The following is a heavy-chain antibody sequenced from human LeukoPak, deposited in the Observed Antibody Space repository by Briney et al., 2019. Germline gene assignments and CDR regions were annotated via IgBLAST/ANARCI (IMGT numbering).Heavy chain of an antibody. Sequence: SQTLSLTCAISGDSVSTDSAAWSWIRQSPSRGLEWLGRTYYRSRWYNDYAVSVKSRITIKSDTSKNQFSLQLNSVTPEDTAVYYCARDRDLGNYYDGMVVWGQGTTVTVSS. CDR2: TYYRSRWYN. J-gene: IGHJ6*02. CDR1: GDSVSTDSAA. D-gene: IGHD7-27*01. CDR3: ARDRDLGNYYDGMVV. V-gene: IGHV6-1*01.